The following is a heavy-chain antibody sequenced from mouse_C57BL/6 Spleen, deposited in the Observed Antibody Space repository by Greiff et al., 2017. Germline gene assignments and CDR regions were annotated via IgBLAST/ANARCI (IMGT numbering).Heavy chain of an antibody. CDR2: FTMYSDAT. J-gene: IGHJ1*03. CDR3: ASADYSPAGGFEV. CDR1: YFAFMASA. Sequence: LMESGAELVRPGSSVKLSCKDSYFAFMASAMHWVKQRPGHGLEWIGSFTMYSDATEYSENFKGKATLTANTSSSTDYMELSSLTSEDSAVYYCASADYSPAGGFEVWGTGTTVTVSS. D-gene: IGHD2-12*01. V-gene: IGHV1-49*01.